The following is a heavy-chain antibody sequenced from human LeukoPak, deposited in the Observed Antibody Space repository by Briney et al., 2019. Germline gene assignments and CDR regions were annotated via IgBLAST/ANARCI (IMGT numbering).Heavy chain of an antibody. CDR1: GGSISSGDYY. CDR3: ARVGLLHARVDY. Sequence: SQTLPLTCTVSGGSISSGDYYWPWIRQPPGKGLDWIGYIYYSGSTYYNPSLKSRVTISVDTSKNPFSLKLSSVTAADTAVYYCARVGLLHARVDYWGQGTLVTVSS. J-gene: IGHJ4*02. V-gene: IGHV4-30-4*08. D-gene: IGHD3-22*01. CDR2: IYYSGST.